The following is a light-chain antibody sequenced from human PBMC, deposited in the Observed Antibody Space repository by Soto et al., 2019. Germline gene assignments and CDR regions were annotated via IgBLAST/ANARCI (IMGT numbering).Light chain of an antibody. J-gene: IGLJ3*02. CDR1: NSNIEINY. CDR2: DNN. V-gene: IGLV1-51*01. Sequence: QSVLTQPPSMSAAPGQKVTISCSGSNSNIEINYVSWYRQLPGTAPKLLIYDNNKRPSGIPDRFSGSKSGTSATLDITGLQTGDEADYYCGTWDTNLKVVFGGGTQLTVL. CDR3: GTWDTNLKVV.